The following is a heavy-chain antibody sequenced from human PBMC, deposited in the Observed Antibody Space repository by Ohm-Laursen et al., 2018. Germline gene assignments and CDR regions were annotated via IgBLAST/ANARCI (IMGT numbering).Heavy chain of an antibody. D-gene: IGHD2/OR15-2a*01. Sequence: SLRLSCTASEVTDSPNYMSWVRQAPGKGLECVAILYNGGFTYYADSVKGRFTISRDNSKNTLYLQMNSLRAEDTAEYYCAVQEYISGVGYYGMDVWGQGTTVTVSS. CDR2: LYNGGFT. J-gene: IGHJ6*02. CDR3: AVQEYISGVGYYGMDV. V-gene: IGHV3-53*01. CDR1: EVTDSPNY.